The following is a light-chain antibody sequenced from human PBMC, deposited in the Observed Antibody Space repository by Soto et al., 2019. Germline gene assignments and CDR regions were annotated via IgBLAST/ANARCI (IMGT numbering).Light chain of an antibody. J-gene: IGKJ1*01. CDR2: WAS. CDR3: QQYYITPPT. CDR1: QSVLHSPNNKNY. Sequence: DIVMTQSPDSLAVSLGERATINCKSSQSVLHSPNNKNYLAWYQQKPGQPPKLFLYWASTRESGVPDRFSGGGSGTDFTLTISSLQAEDVAVYYCQQYYITPPTFGQGTQVEIK. V-gene: IGKV4-1*01.